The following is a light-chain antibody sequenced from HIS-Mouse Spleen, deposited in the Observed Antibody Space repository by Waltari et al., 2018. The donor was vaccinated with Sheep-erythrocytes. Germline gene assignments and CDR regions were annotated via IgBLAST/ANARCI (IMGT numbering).Light chain of an antibody. CDR2: EGS. J-gene: IGLJ3*02. Sequence: QSALTQPASVSGSPGQSITISCTGTSSDVGSYNLVSWYQQHPGKAPNLMIYEGSKRPSGVSNRVSGSKSGNTASRTISGLQAEDEADYYCCSYAGSSTFDWVFGGGTKLTVL. CDR3: CSYAGSSTFDWV. CDR1: SSDVGSYNL. V-gene: IGLV2-23*03.